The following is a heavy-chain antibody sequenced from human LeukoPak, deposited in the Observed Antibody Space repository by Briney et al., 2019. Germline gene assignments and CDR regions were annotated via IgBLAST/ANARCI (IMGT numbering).Heavy chain of an antibody. Sequence: ASVKVSCKASGYTFTGYYMHWVRQAPGQGLEWMGCINPNSGRTNYAQKFQGRVTMTRDTSISTAYMELSRLRSDDTAVYYCARVPYYDILTGYYLYYYYSGMDVWGQGTTVTVSS. CDR3: ARVPYYDILTGYYLYYYYSGMDV. CDR2: INPNSGRT. V-gene: IGHV1-2*02. J-gene: IGHJ6*02. D-gene: IGHD3-9*01. CDR1: GYTFTGYY.